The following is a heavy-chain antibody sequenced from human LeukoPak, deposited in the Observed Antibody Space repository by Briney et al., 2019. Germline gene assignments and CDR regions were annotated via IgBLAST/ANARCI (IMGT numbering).Heavy chain of an antibody. CDR2: IYHSGST. CDR3: ARFIAVAGFGDYMDV. V-gene: IGHV4-38-2*02. CDR1: GYSISSGYY. J-gene: IGHJ6*03. D-gene: IGHD6-19*01. Sequence: SETLSLPCTGSGYSISSGYYWGWSRQPPGKGLEWIGSIYHSGSTYYNPSLKSRVTISVDTSKNQFSLKLSSVTAADTAVYYCARFIAVAGFGDYMDVWGKGTTVTISS.